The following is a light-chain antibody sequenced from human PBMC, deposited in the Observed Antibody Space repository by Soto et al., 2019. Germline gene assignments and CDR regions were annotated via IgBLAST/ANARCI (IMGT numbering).Light chain of an antibody. CDR3: QQRSNWPIT. Sequence: EIVLTQSPATLSLSPGESATLSCRATRSVSSYLAWYQQKPGQAPRLLIYDASSRPTDIPARFSGSGSGTDFTLTISSLEPEDFALYYCQQRSNWPITFGRGTRLEI. V-gene: IGKV3-11*01. J-gene: IGKJ5*01. CDR2: DAS. CDR1: RSVSSY.